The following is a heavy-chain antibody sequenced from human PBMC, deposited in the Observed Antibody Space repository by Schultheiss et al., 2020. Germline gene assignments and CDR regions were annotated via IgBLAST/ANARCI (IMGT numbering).Heavy chain of an antibody. V-gene: IGHV3-53*01. CDR1: GFTVSSNY. CDR3: ARRWYSSGWYPLDS. J-gene: IGHJ4*02. D-gene: IGHD6-19*01. CDR2: IYSGGST. Sequence: GGSLRLSCAASGFTVSSNYMSWVRQAPGKGLEWVSVIYSGGSTYYADSVKGRFTISRSDSSNTVYLQINNLRSEYTAVYYCARRWYSSGWYPLDSWGQGTLVTVSS.